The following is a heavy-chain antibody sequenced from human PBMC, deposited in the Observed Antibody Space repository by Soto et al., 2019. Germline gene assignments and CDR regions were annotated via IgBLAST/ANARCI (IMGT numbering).Heavy chain of an antibody. J-gene: IGHJ4*02. V-gene: IGHV1-69*01. CDR3: ARDGGRHSGGRAY. Sequence: QVQLVQSGAEVKKPGSSVKLSCKASGGTFSSYSINWVRQAPGQGLEWMGEISTICGTANYAQKFQGRVTSTADESTSTAYMELSSPRPEDTAVKYRARDGGRHSGGRAYWGQGTLVTVSS. CDR2: ISTICGTA. D-gene: IGHD1-26*01. CDR1: GGTFSSYS.